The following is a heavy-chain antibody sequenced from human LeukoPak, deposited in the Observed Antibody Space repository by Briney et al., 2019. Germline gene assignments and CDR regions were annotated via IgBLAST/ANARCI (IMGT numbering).Heavy chain of an antibody. J-gene: IGHJ6*02. D-gene: IGHD6-6*01. CDR3: ARVVQLVRGPLNGMDV. V-gene: IGHV3-74*01. CDR2: INSDGSST. CDR1: GFTFSSYW. Sequence: PGGSLRLSCAASGFTFSSYWMHWVRQAPGKGLVWVSRINSDGSSTSYADSVKGRFTISGDNAKNTLYLQMNSLRAEDTAVYYCARVVQLVRGPLNGMDVWGQGTTVTVSS.